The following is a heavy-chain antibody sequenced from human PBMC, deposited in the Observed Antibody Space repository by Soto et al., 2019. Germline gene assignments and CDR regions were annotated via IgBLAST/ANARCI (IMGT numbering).Heavy chain of an antibody. J-gene: IGHJ6*03. D-gene: IGHD2-21*02. V-gene: IGHV1-69*02. CDR3: ARGVWVTDGGMNYYYYYMDV. CDR1: GGTLSSYT. Sequence: QVQLVQSGAEVQKPGSSLRVSCEPSGGTLSSYTFNWVRQAPGQGLEWMGRIIPVLNITNYAQNFKGRVTITADKSTSTVYMELSSLRSDDSAIYYCARGVWVTDGGMNYYYYYMDVWGKGSTVTVSS. CDR2: IIPVLNIT.